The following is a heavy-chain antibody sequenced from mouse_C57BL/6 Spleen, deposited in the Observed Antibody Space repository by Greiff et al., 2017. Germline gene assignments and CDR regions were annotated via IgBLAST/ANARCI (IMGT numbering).Heavy chain of an antibody. CDR3: ATRGTVVDWYFDV. V-gene: IGHV1-72*01. J-gene: IGHJ1*03. Sequence: VQLQQPGAELVKPGASVKLSCTASGYTFTSYWLHWVKQRPGRGLEWIGRIDPNSGGTKYTEKFKSKATLTVDKPSSTAYMQLSSLTSEDSAVYYCATRGTVVDWYFDVWGTGTTVTVSS. CDR2: IDPNSGGT. D-gene: IGHD1-1*01. CDR1: GYTFTSYW.